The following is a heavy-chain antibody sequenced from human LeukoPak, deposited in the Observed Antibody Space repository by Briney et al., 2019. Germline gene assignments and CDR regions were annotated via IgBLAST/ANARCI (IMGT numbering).Heavy chain of an antibody. J-gene: IGHJ4*02. V-gene: IGHV4-34*01. D-gene: IGHD7-27*01. CDR1: GGSFSGYC. CDR3: ARISQNWGSFDY. CDR2: INHSGST. Sequence: PSETLSLTCAVYGGSFSGYCWSWIRQPPGKGLEWIGEINHSGSTNYNPSLKSRVTISVDTSKNQFSLKLSSVTAADTAVYYCARISQNWGSFDYWGQGTLVTVSS.